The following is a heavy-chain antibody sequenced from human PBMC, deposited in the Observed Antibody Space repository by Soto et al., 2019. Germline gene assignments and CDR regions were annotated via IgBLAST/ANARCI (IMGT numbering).Heavy chain of an antibody. CDR3: ARVGYYDIPPPLPFFYYYYGMDV. CDR2: INPSGGST. J-gene: IGHJ6*02. Sequence: GASVKVSCKASGYTFTSYYMHCVRQAPGQGLEWMGIINPSGGSTSYEQKFQGRVTMTRDTSTSTVYMELSSLRSEDTAVYYCARVGYYDIPPPLPFFYYYYGMDVWGQGTTVTVSS. V-gene: IGHV1-46*03. D-gene: IGHD3-9*01. CDR1: GYTFTSYY.